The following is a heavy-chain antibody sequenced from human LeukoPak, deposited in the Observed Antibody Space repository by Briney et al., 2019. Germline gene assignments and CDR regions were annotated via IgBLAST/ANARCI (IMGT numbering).Heavy chain of an antibody. V-gene: IGHV3-15*01. CDR2: IKSKTDGGTT. CDR1: GFTFSNAW. D-gene: IGHD1-26*01. CDR3: TTDPEVGATGRFDP. Sequence: PGGSLRLSCAASGFTFSNAWMSWVRQAPGKGLEWVGRIKSKTDGGTTDYAAPVKGRFTISRDDSKNTLYLQMNSLKTEDTAVYYCTTDPEVGATGRFDPWGQGTLVTVSS. J-gene: IGHJ5*02.